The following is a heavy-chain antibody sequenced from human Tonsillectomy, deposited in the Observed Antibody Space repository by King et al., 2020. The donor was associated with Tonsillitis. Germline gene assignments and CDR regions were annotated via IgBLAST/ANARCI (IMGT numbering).Heavy chain of an antibody. CDR1: GGSFSGYY. J-gene: IGHJ6*02. CDR2: INHSGST. V-gene: IGHV4-34*01. D-gene: IGHD3-9*01. CDR3: ARGRLRYYKAGYGMDV. Sequence: VQLQQWGAGLLKPSETLSLTCAVYGGSFSGYYWSWIRQPPGKGLEWIGEINHSGSTNYNPSLKSRVTISVDTSKNQFSLKLSSVTAADTAVYYCARGRLRYYKAGYGMDVWGQGTTVTVSS.